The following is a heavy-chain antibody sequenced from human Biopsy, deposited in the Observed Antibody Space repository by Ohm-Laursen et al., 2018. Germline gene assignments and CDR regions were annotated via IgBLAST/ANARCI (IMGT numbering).Heavy chain of an antibody. Sequence: SDTLSLTCSVSGASINSYYWTCLRQPAGKGLEWIGRIYTGGSAKYNPSLKSRVTMSVDTSKSKFSLRLTSVTAADTAVYYCAATDYSAYTTIDHWGQGTLISVSS. CDR1: GASINSYY. V-gene: IGHV4-4*07. CDR3: AATDYSAYTTIDH. CDR2: IYTGGSA. D-gene: IGHD5-12*01. J-gene: IGHJ4*02.